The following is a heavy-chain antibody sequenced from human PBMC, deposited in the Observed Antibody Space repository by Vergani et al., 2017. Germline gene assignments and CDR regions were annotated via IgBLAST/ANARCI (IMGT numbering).Heavy chain of an antibody. Sequence: QVQLQESGPGLVKPSQTLSLTCTVSGGSISSGSYYWSWIRQPAGKGLEWIGRIYTSGSTNYNPSLKSRVTISVDTSKNQFSLKLSSVTAADTAVYYCAGVYCSGGSCYYDYWGQGTLVTVSS. D-gene: IGHD2-15*01. J-gene: IGHJ4*02. CDR2: IYTSGST. CDR3: AGVYCSGGSCYYDY. CDR1: GGSISSGSYY. V-gene: IGHV4-61*02.